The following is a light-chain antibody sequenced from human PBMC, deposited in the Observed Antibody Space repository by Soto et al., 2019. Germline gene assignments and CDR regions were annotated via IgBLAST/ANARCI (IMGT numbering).Light chain of an antibody. Sequence: DIVMTPTPLSLSFAPGQPASISCKSSQSLLHITGETFLFWYLQKPGQSPQLLIYEVSTRVSGVPDRFSGSGSGTDFTLEISRVETDDVGTYYCMQSTQLPPTFGQGTRLEIK. CDR1: QSLLHITGETF. J-gene: IGKJ5*01. CDR2: EVS. V-gene: IGKV2D-29*02. CDR3: MQSTQLPPT.